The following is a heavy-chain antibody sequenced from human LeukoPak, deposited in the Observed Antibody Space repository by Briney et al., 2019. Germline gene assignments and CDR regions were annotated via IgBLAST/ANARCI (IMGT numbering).Heavy chain of an antibody. J-gene: IGHJ4*02. Sequence: GGSLRLSCAASGFTFSSYWMNWFRKAPGKGLVWVSRVNSDGSSTSYADSVKGRFTISRDNAKNTLYLQMNSLRAEDTAVYYCAKVGSPDWGQGTWSPSPQ. V-gene: IGHV3-74*01. CDR1: GFTFSSYW. CDR3: AKVGSPD. CDR2: VNSDGSST.